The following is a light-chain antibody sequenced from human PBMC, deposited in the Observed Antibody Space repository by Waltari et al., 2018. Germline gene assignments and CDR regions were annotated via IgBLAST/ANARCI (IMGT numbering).Light chain of an antibody. J-gene: IGLJ2*01. CDR2: EVS. Sequence: QAALTQPRSVSGSPGQSVTIPCPGTSSDLGGYHYVSWYQQHPGTAPKLMIYEVSKRPSGVSDRFSGSKSGNTASLTISGLQAEDEADYYCCSYAGSYTFGLFGGGTRLTVL. CDR3: CSYAGSYTFGL. CDR1: SSDLGGYHY. V-gene: IGLV2-11*01.